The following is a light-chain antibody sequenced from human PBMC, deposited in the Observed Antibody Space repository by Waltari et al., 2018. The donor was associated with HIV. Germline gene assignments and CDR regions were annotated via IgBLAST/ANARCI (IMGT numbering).Light chain of an antibody. CDR1: NSTIGNNY. CDR3: GSWDSSLSSVV. J-gene: IGLJ2*01. Sequence: QSVLTQPPSVSAAPGQKVTISCSGSNSTIGNNYVSWYQQPPGTAPKLLIYDNNKRPSGSPDRFSGSKSGTSATLGITGLQTGDEADYYCGSWDSSLSSVVFGGGTKLTVL. CDR2: DNN. V-gene: IGLV1-51*01.